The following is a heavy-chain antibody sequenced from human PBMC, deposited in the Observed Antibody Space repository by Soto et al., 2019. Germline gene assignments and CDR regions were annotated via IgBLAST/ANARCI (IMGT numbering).Heavy chain of an antibody. D-gene: IGHD2-8*02. CDR2: ISGYNANT. CDR1: DNTFTYYG. V-gene: IGHV1-18*01. J-gene: IGHJ6*02. CDR3: VAPGGNHFGMDV. Sequence: QAQLVQSGSEVKRPGASVKVSCRSFDNTFTYYGINWVRQAPGQGLEWLGWISGYNANTKEAQKFQDRVSMTADTSTRTAYLEVRSLTSDDTGVYFCVAPGGNHFGMDVWGQGTTVTVSS.